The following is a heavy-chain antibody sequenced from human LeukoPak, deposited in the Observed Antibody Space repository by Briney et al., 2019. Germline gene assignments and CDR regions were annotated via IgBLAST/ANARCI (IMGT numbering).Heavy chain of an antibody. J-gene: IGHJ4*02. CDR1: GFTFHDYK. CDR2: ITWDGDNT. Sequence: PGGSLRLPCAASGFTFHDYKMHSVRQVPGKGLEWVSLITWDGDNTYYADSVKGRFTISRDKGKNSLYLQMNSLRTEDTALYYCAKGTKLGIDDYFDYWGQGTLVTVSS. D-gene: IGHD7-27*01. V-gene: IGHV3-43*01. CDR3: AKGTKLGIDDYFDY.